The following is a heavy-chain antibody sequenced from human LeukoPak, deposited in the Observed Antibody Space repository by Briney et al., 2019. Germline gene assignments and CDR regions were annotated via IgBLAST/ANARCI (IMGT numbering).Heavy chain of an antibody. D-gene: IGHD6-19*01. V-gene: IGHV3-23*01. J-gene: IGHJ4*02. CDR3: AKSVKSGYTSGDFDY. CDR2: ISASGGRT. CDR1: GFTFSTCA. Sequence: GASLKLSCAASGFTFSTCAMTWVRQAPGKGLEWVSGISASGGRTYYADSVRGRFTISRDNSKNTLYLQMNSLRAEDTAVYYCAKSVKSGYTSGDFDYWGQGTLATVSS.